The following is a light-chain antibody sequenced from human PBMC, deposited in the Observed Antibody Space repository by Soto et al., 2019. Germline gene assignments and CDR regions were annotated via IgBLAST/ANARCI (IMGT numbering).Light chain of an antibody. Sequence: DIQMTQSPSTLSASVGDRVTITCRASLSISSWLAWYQQKPGKAPKLLIHEASRLESGVPSRFSGSESGTEFTLTISGLHAEDSATYYCQRYTNFPLTFGGGTKVEIK. J-gene: IGKJ4*01. V-gene: IGKV1-5*01. CDR2: EAS. CDR1: LSISSW. CDR3: QRYTNFPLT.